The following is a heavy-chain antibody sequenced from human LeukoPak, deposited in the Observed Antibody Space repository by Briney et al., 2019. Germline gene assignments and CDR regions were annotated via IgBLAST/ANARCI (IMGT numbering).Heavy chain of an antibody. CDR1: GGSFSGYY. Sequence: SETLSLTCAVSGGSFSGYYWSWIRQPPGKGLEWIGEINHSGSTNYNPSLKSRVTISVDTSKNQFSLKLSSVTAADTAVYYCARGAQIGFGEFNNWFDPWGQGTLVTVSS. CDR3: ARGAQIGFGEFNNWFDP. D-gene: IGHD3-10*01. CDR2: INHSGST. V-gene: IGHV4-34*01. J-gene: IGHJ5*02.